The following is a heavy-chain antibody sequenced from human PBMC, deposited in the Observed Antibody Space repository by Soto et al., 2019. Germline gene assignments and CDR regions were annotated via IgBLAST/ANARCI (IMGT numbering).Heavy chain of an antibody. CDR3: VRERSGNYGWFDP. J-gene: IGHJ5*02. V-gene: IGHV3-33*01. CDR2: IYYDGGSK. Sequence: GGSLRLSCAACGFTFSSDGMHWVRQAPGKGLEWVAVIYYDGGSKYYGDSVKGRFTISRDNSKNTLYLQMNSLRAEDTAVYYCVRERSGNYGWFDPWGQGTPVTVSS. CDR1: GFTFSSDG. D-gene: IGHD4-17*01.